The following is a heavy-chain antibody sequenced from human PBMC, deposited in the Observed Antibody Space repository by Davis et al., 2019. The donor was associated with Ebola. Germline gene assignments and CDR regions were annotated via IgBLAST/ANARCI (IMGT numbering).Heavy chain of an antibody. D-gene: IGHD4/OR15-4a*01. CDR3: VRQASLYGAIDY. V-gene: IGHV5-51*01. J-gene: IGHJ4*02. Sequence: GESLKISCKGSGYGFANYWIAWVRQVPGKGLEWMGSIYPGDSETRYSPSFEGQVTISVDRSITTAHLQWSSLKASDTAIYYCVRQASLYGAIDYWGQGTLVTVSS. CDR2: IYPGDSET. CDR1: GYGFANYW.